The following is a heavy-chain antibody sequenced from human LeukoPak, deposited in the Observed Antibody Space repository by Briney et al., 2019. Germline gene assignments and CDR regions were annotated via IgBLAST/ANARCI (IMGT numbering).Heavy chain of an antibody. CDR3: ARAYGAQLGY. CDR2: LYPGDSDT. V-gene: IGHV5-51*01. Sequence: GESLKISCKGSGYTFTSYWIAWVRPMPGKGLECMGTLYPGDSDTRYSPSFQGQVTISADKSISTAYLQWSSLKASDTAMYYCARAYGAQLGYWGQGTLVTVSS. J-gene: IGHJ4*02. D-gene: IGHD4-17*01. CDR1: GYTFTSYW.